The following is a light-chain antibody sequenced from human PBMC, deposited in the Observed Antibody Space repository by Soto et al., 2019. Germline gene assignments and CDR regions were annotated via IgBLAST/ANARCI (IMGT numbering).Light chain of an antibody. CDR2: EVS. CDR1: STDVGGYNL. CDR3: SSYTTISTRV. V-gene: IGLV2-14*03. Sequence: QSALTQPASVSGSPGQSITVSCTGTSTDVGGYNLVSWYQQHPGKAPKLIIDEVSDRPSGVSDRFSGSKSGNTASLTISGLQAEDEADYHCSSYTTISTRVFGTGTKLTVL. J-gene: IGLJ1*01.